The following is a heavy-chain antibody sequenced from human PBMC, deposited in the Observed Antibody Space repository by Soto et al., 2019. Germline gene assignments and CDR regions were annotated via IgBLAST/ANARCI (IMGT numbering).Heavy chain of an antibody. Sequence: PGGSLRLSCAAAGVTFSRYAMHWVRPAPGEGLEWVAVISRDGSSKYYGDSVKGRFTVSRDNSNNTLYLSMTSLRPDDTAVFYCARSRNGAVPDSINFWGQGTLVTVSS. CDR3: ARSRNGAVPDSINF. J-gene: IGHJ4*02. D-gene: IGHD2-8*01. CDR1: GVTFSRYA. CDR2: ISRDGSSK. V-gene: IGHV3-30-3*01.